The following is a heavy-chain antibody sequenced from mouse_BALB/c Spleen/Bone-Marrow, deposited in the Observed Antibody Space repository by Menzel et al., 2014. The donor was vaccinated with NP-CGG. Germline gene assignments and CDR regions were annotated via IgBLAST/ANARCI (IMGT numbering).Heavy chain of an antibody. D-gene: IGHD2-4*01. CDR1: GFTFSSYG. V-gene: IGHV5-6-3*01. J-gene: IGHJ3*01. Sequence: EVQLVESGGGLVQPGGSLKISCAASGFTFSSYGMSWVRQTSDKRLDLVATINSNGGSTYYPDSVKGRFTISRDNAKNTLYLQMSSLKSENTAMYYCGRDNYYDYDGFAYWGQGTLVTVSA. CDR3: GRDNYYDYDGFAY. CDR2: INSNGGST.